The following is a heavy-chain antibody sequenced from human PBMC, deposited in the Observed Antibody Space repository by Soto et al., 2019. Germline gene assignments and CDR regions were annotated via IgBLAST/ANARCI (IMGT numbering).Heavy chain of an antibody. J-gene: IGHJ6*02. CDR3: ARDLSGTGLDI. CDR1: GDSIGRFY. CDR2: VYSTGGV. D-gene: IGHD1-26*01. Sequence: QLQLHESGPGLVKPSETLSLTCNVSGDSIGRFYWSWIRQSAGKGLEWIGRVYSTGGVTYNPALKGRVTISLDSSNIHVSLEMNSVTAADTAVYFCARDLSGTGLDIWGRGTRVSVSS. V-gene: IGHV4-4*07.